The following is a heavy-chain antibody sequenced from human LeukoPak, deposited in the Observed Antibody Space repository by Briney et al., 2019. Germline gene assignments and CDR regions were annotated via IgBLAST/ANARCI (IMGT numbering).Heavy chain of an antibody. J-gene: IGHJ4*02. CDR3: AKGADFWSGTAAFDY. V-gene: IGHV3-23*01. Sequence: GGSLRLSCAASGFTFSSYAMSWVRQAPGKGLEWVSAISGSGGSTYYADSVKGRFTISRDNSKNTLYLQMNSLRAEDTALYYCAKGADFWSGTAAFDYWGQGTLVTVSS. D-gene: IGHD3-3*01. CDR2: ISGSGGST. CDR1: GFTFSSYA.